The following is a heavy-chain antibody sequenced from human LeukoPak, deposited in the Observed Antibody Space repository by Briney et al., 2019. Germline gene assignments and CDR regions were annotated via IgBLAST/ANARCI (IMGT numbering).Heavy chain of an antibody. CDR2: IYPDGSST. CDR3: ARSYYFDSSGYLYS. J-gene: IGHJ4*02. Sequence: GGSLRLSCAASGFTFSNYWMHWVRHAPGKGLVWVSRIYPDGSSTNYADSVKGRFTISRDNAKNTLYLQMTSLRADDTAVYYCARSYYFDSSGYLYSWGQGTLVSVSS. V-gene: IGHV3-74*01. D-gene: IGHD3-22*01. CDR1: GFTFSNYW.